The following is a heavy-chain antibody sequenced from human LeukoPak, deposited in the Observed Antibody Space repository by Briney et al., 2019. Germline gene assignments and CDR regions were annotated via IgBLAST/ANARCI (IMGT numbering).Heavy chain of an antibody. CDR3: ARGRHAGGIAAAGTRYYFDY. V-gene: IGHV4-34*01. CDR2: INHSGST. CDR1: GGSFSGYY. J-gene: IGHJ4*02. D-gene: IGHD6-13*01. Sequence: SETLSLTCAVYGGSFSGYYWSWIRQPPGKGLEWIGEINHSGSTNCNPSLKSRVTISVDTSKNQFSLKLSSVTAADTAVYYCARGRHAGGIAAAGTRYYFDYWGQGTLVTVSS.